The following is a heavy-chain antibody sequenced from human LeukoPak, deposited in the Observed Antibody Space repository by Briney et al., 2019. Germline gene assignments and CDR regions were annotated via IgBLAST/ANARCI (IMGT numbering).Heavy chain of an antibody. CDR2: IYYSGST. J-gene: IGHJ3*02. CDR3: ARVKGCSSTSCYISSAFDI. Sequence: SETLSLTCTVSGGSISSYYWSWIRQPPGKGLEWIGYIYYSGSTNYNPSLKSRVTISVDTSKNQFSLKLSSVTAADTAVYYCARVKGCSSTSCYISSAFDIWGQGTMVTVSS. D-gene: IGHD2-2*02. V-gene: IGHV4-59*01. CDR1: GGSISSYY.